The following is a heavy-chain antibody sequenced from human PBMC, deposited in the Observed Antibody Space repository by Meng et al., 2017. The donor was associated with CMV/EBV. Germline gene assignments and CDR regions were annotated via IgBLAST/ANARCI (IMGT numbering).Heavy chain of an antibody. J-gene: IGHJ4*02. V-gene: IGHV3-7*01. CDR1: GFTFSSYW. Sequence: GEPLKISCAASGFTFSSYWMSWVRQAPGKGLEWVANIKQDGSEEYYVDSVKGRFTISRDNAKNSLYLQMNSLRAEDTAVYYCARDTNWNSVGYFDYWGQGTLVTVSS. CDR2: IKQDGSEE. CDR3: ARDTNWNSVGYFDY. D-gene: IGHD1-7*01.